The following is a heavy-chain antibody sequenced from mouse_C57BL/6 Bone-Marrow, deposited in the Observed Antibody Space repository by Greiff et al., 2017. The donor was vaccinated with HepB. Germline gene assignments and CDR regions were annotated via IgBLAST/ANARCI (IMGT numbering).Heavy chain of an antibody. CDR1: GFTFSDYY. Sequence: DVKLVESGGGLVQPGGSLKLSCAASGFTFSDYYMYWVRQTPEKRLEWVAYISNGGGSTYYPDTVKGRFTISRDNAKNNLYLQMSRLKSEDTAMYYCARHPLITTVVVDWYFDVWGTGTTVTVSS. J-gene: IGHJ1*03. V-gene: IGHV5-12*01. CDR2: ISNGGGST. D-gene: IGHD1-1*01. CDR3: ARHPLITTVVVDWYFDV.